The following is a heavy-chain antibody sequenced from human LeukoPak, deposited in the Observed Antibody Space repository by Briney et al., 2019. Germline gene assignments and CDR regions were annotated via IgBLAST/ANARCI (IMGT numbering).Heavy chain of an antibody. J-gene: IGHJ3*02. CDR3: ARDDGGYGYDAFDI. Sequence: ASVKVSYKASGYTFTSYGISWVRQAPGQGLEWMGWISAYNGNTNYAQKLQGRVTMTTDTSTSTAYMELRSLRSDDTAVYYCARDDGGYGYDAFDIWGQGTMVTVSS. CDR2: ISAYNGNT. CDR1: GYTFTSYG. D-gene: IGHD5-12*01. V-gene: IGHV1-18*01.